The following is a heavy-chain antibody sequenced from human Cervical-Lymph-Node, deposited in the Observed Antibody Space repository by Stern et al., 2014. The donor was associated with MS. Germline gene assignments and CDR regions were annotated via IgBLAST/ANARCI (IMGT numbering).Heavy chain of an antibody. Sequence: QVTLKESGPTLMKTTQTLTLTCTFSGFSLSATGVGVAWIRQPPGKAPEWLGIIDWNDDKRYSPTLKSRLTIAKDIAKNQVVLTMTNMDPVDTATYYCAHSGYDSSGYSDFDYWGQGTLVTVSS. D-gene: IGHD3-22*01. CDR3: AHSGYDSSGYSDFDY. J-gene: IGHJ4*02. CDR1: GFSLSATGVG. V-gene: IGHV2-5*01. CDR2: IDWNDDK.